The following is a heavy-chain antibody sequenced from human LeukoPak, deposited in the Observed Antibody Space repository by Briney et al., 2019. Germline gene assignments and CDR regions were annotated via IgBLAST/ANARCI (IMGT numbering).Heavy chain of an antibody. CDR2: IYYSGST. Sequence: PSETLSLTCTVSGGSISSYYWSWIRQPPGKGLEWIRYIYYSGSTNYNPSLKSRVTISVDTSKNQFSLKLSSVTAADTAVYYCARAYYYGSGSYAFDIWGQGTMVTVSS. D-gene: IGHD3-10*01. V-gene: IGHV4-59*01. CDR3: ARAYYYGSGSYAFDI. CDR1: GGSISSYY. J-gene: IGHJ3*02.